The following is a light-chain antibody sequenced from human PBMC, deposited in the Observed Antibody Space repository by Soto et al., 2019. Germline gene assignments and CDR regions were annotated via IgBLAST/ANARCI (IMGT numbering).Light chain of an antibody. CDR3: HVWDSSSDHVV. V-gene: IGLV3-21*04. Sequence: SYELTQPPSVSVAPGKTARITCGGNNIGGYSVNWYQQKPGQAPVLVIYYDSDRPSGIPERFSGSNSGNTATLTISRVEAGDEADYYCHVWDSSSDHVVFGGGTKLTVL. CDR1: NIGGYS. J-gene: IGLJ2*01. CDR2: YDS.